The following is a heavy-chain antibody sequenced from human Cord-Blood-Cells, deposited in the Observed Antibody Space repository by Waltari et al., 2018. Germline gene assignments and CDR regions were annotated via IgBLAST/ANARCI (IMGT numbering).Heavy chain of an antibody. J-gene: IGHJ4*02. CDR3: ARGPYPISGSYSDY. CDR1: GGSSSGYY. D-gene: IGHD1-26*01. Sequence: QVQLQQWGAGLLKPSETLAPTCAIHGGSSSGYYRVWIRPPPGKGLEWIGEINHSGSTNYNPSLKSRVTISVDTSKNQFSLKLSSVTAADTAVYYCARGPYPISGSYSDYWGQGTLVTVSS. V-gene: IGHV4-34*01. CDR2: INHSGST.